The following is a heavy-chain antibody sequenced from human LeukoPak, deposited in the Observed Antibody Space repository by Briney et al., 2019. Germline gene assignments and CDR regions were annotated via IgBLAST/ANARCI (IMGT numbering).Heavy chain of an antibody. D-gene: IGHD1-26*01. CDR2: TRKKAHSYST. Sequence: GGSLRLSCAASGFTLSDHYMDWVRQAPGEGGEWVGRTRKKAHSYSTVYAASVKGRVTISRDESKNSLYLKMNSLKTEDTAVYYCGRSRAGAIDCWGQGTLVTVSS. V-gene: IGHV3-72*01. CDR3: GRSRAGAIDC. CDR1: GFTLSDHY. J-gene: IGHJ4*02.